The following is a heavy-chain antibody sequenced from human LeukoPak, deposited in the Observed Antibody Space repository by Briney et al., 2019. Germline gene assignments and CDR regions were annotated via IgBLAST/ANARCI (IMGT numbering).Heavy chain of an antibody. Sequence: PGGSLRLSCAPSGFTFSDYAMPWVRQAPGKGLEGVSVISYDGTNRFYADSVKGRFTISRDNSKNTLYLQMDSLRAEDTALYYCARRRNPGREAVALDCWGQGALASVSS. V-gene: IGHV3-30*01. D-gene: IGHD6-13*01. CDR3: ARRRNPGREAVALDC. CDR1: GFTFSDYA. J-gene: IGHJ4*02. CDR2: ISYDGTNR.